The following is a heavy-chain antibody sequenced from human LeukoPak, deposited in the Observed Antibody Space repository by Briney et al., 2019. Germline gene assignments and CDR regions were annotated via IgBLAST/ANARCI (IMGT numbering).Heavy chain of an antibody. CDR3: ARDDPGRYCSSTSCYVNWFDP. CDR1: GYTFTGYY. CDR2: INPNSGGT. J-gene: IGHJ5*02. D-gene: IGHD2-2*01. V-gene: IGHV1-2*02. Sequence: ASVKVSCKASGYTFTGYYMHWVRQAPGQGLEWMGWINPNSGGTNYAQKFQGRVTMTRDTSISTAYMELSRLRSDDTAAYYCARDDPGRYCSSTSCYVNWFDPWGQGTLVTVSS.